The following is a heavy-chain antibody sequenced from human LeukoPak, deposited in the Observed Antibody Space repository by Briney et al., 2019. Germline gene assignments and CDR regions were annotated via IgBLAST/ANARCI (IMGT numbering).Heavy chain of an antibody. CDR1: GGSISSGSYY. J-gene: IGHJ2*01. CDR3: ARLDPHTSFDL. CDR2: IYTSGST. V-gene: IGHV4-61*02. D-gene: IGHD1-1*01. Sequence: PSQTLSLTCTVSGGSISSGSYYWSWIRQPAGKGLEWIGRIYTSGSTNYNPSLKSRVTISVDTSKNQFSLKLSSVTAADTAVYYCARLDPHTSFDLWGRGTLVTVSS.